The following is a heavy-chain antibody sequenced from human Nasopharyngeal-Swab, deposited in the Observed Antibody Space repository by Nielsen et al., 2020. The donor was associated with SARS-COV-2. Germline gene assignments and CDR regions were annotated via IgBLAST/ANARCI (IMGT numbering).Heavy chain of an antibody. J-gene: IGHJ4*02. D-gene: IGHD6-19*01. V-gene: IGHV5-51*01. CDR1: GYSFTSYW. CDR3: ARRRGVAGSRYYYFDY. Sequence: KVSCKGSGYSFTSYWIGWVRQMPGKGLEWTGIIYPGDSDTRYSPSFQGQVTISADKSISTAYLQWSSLKASDTAMYYCARRRGVAGSRYYYFDYWGQGTLVTVSS. CDR2: IYPGDSDT.